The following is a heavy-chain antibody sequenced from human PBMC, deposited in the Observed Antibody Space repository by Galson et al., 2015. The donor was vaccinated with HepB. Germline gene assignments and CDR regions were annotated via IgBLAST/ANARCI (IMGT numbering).Heavy chain of an antibody. CDR3: ARAATRTLDIVVVPADDAFDI. D-gene: IGHD2-2*03. J-gene: IGHJ3*02. Sequence: SVKVSCKASGYTFTSYGISWVRQAPGQGLEWMGWISAYNGNTNYAQKLQGRVTMTTDTSTSTAYMELRSLRSDDTAVYYCARAATRTLDIVVVPADDAFDIWGQGTMVTVSS. CDR2: ISAYNGNT. V-gene: IGHV1-18*04. CDR1: GYTFTSYG.